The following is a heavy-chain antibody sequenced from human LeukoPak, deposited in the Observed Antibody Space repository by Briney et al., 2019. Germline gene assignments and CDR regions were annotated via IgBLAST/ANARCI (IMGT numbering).Heavy chain of an antibody. CDR2: IYYSGST. CDR1: GGSISSSSYY. D-gene: IGHD3-3*01. CDR3: ARSGPYDFWSGYYSYYFDY. Sequence: SETLSLTCTVSGGSISSSSYYWGWIRQPPGKGLEWIGSIYYSGSTYYNPSLKSQATISVDTSKNQFSLKLSSVTAADTAVYYCARSGPYDFWSGYYSYYFDYWGQGTLVTVSS. V-gene: IGHV4-39*01. J-gene: IGHJ4*02.